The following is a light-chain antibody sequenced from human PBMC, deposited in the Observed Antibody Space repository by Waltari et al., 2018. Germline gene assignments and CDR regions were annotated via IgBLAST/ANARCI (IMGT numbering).Light chain of an antibody. CDR2: GAS. J-gene: IGKJ1*01. CDR1: QSIGTF. CDR3: QHYVRLPVT. V-gene: IGKV3-20*01. Sequence: EIVLTQSPGTLSLSPGERVTLSCRASQSIGTFLAWYQQKPGQPPRLLIYGASIRATGIPDRVSGSGSGTDFSLTINRLEPEDFAVYYCQHYVRLPVTFGQGTKVEIK.